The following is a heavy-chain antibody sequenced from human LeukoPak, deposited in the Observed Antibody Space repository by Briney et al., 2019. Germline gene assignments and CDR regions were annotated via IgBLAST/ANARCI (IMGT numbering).Heavy chain of an antibody. V-gene: IGHV3-21*01. CDR1: GFTFSSYS. D-gene: IGHD3-3*01. Sequence: GGSLRLSCAASGFTFSSYSMNWVRQAPGKGLEWVSSISSSSSYIYYADSVKGRFTISRDNAKNSLYLQMNSLRAEDTAVYYCAREVTYYDFWSGYRDAFDIWGQGTMVTVSS. CDR2: ISSSSSYI. CDR3: AREVTYYDFWSGYRDAFDI. J-gene: IGHJ3*02.